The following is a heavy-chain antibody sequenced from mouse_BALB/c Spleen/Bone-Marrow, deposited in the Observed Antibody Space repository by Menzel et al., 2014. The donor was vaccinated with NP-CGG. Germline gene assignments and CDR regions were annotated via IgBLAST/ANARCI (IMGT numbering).Heavy chain of an antibody. CDR1: GFSLTSYG. Sequence: VQRVESGPGLVAPSQSLSITCTVSGFSLTSYGVHWVRQPPGKGLEWLGVIWAGGSTNYNSALMSRLSTSKDNSKSQVFLKMNSLQTDDTAMYYCASPIYYDYPLFAYWGQGTLVTVSA. J-gene: IGHJ3*01. CDR2: IWAGGST. V-gene: IGHV2-9*02. D-gene: IGHD2-4*01. CDR3: ASPIYYDYPLFAY.